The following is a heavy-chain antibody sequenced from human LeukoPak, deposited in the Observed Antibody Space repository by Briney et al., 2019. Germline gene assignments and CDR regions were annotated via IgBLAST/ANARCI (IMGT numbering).Heavy chain of an antibody. Sequence: ASVKVSCKASGGTFSSYAISWVRQAPGQGLEWMGGIIPIFGTANYAQKFQGRVTITTDESTSTAYMELSSLRSEDTAVYYCARSLIAAAGDYYYYYMDVWGKGTTVTVSS. CDR2: IIPIFGTA. CDR1: GGTFSSYA. D-gene: IGHD6-13*01. J-gene: IGHJ6*03. CDR3: ARSLIAAAGDYYYYYMDV. V-gene: IGHV1-69*05.